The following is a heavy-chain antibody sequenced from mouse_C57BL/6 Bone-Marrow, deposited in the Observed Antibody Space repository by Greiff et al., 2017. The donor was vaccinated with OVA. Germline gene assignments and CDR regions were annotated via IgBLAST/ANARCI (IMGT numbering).Heavy chain of an antibody. Sequence: EVQLQQSGAELVRPGASVKLSCTASGFNIKDDYMHWVKPRPEQGLEWIGRIDPENGDTEYASKFQGKATIPADPSYNTAYLQLSSLTAKDTAVYYGTAHGTGNGGQGTTLTVSA. D-gene: IGHD4-1*01. CDR1: GFNIKDDY. V-gene: IGHV14-4*01. CDR3: TAHGTGN. J-gene: IGHJ2*01. CDR2: IDPENGDT.